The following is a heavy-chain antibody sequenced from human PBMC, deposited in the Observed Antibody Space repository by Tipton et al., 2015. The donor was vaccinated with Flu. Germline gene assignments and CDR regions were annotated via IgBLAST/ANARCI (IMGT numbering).Heavy chain of an antibody. D-gene: IGHD5-12*01. CDR1: GDSIRSDYF. Sequence: TLSLTCAVSGDSIRSDYFWGWTRQSPGKGLEWIASLYHSGSTYYNPSLKSRVTISVDTSKNQFSLSLSSVTAADTAVYYCARHSGYDYFDYWGQGTLVSVSS. CDR3: ARHSGYDYFDY. V-gene: IGHV4-38-2*01. CDR2: LYHSGST. J-gene: IGHJ4*02.